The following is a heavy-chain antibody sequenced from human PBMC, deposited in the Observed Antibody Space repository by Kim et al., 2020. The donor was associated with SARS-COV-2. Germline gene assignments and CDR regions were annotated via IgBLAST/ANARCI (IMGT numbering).Heavy chain of an antibody. Sequence: KYYADAGKGRVTISRDNSKNTLYLQMNSLRAEDTAVYYCARSRGYSYGSTWGQGTLVTVSS. V-gene: IGHV3-30*01. D-gene: IGHD5-18*01. CDR2: K. J-gene: IGHJ5*02. CDR3: ARSRGYSYGST.